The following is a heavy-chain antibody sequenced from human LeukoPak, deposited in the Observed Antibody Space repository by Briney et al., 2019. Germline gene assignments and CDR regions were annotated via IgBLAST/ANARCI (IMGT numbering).Heavy chain of an antibody. CDR2: IYYSGST. CDR3: ARGSRGGTTHWRYYYGMDV. V-gene: IGHV4-59*01. D-gene: IGHD1-14*01. J-gene: IGHJ6*02. CDR1: GGSISSYY. Sequence: PSETLSLTCTVSGGSISSYYWSWIRQPPGKGLEWIGYIYYSGSTNYNPSLKSRVTISVDTSKNQFSLRLSSVTAADTAVYYCARGSRGGTTHWRYYYGMDVWGQGTTVTVSS.